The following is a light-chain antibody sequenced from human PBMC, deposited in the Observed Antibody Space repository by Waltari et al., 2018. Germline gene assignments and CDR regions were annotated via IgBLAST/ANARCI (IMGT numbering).Light chain of an antibody. CDR3: QSYDSSLSDPWV. V-gene: IGLV1-40*01. CDR1: ATTSGGSYA. J-gene: IGLJ3*02. Sequence: SVLPPPPPVSGAAAPSVPTRFTRIATTSGGSYAEHWYQQPPGTAPKLLIYGNSNRPSGVPDRVSGSKSGNSASLAITGLQAEDEADYYCQSYDSSLSDPWVFGGGTKLTVL. CDR2: GNS.